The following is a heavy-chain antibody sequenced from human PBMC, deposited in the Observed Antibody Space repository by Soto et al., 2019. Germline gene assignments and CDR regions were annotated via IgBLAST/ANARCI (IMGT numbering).Heavy chain of an antibody. CDR2: IDPSDSYT. J-gene: IGHJ5*02. Sequence: GESKKISSKVSGYSFTSYWISWVRQMHGKGLEWMGRIDPSDSYTNYSPSFQGHVTISADKSISTAYLQWSSLKASDTAMYYCARHKGKVGYCSRTSCYVNWFDPWGQGTLVTGSS. V-gene: IGHV5-10-1*01. D-gene: IGHD2-2*01. CDR1: GYSFTSYW. CDR3: ARHKGKVGYCSRTSCYVNWFDP.